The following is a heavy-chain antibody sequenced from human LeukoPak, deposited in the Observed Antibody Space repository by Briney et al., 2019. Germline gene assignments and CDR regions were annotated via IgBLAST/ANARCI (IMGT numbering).Heavy chain of an antibody. V-gene: IGHV3-23*01. CDR3: AKGRWFWSGYYPFDY. CDR1: GFTFSSNA. Sequence: GGSLRLSCAASGFTFSSNAMSWVRQAPGKGLEWVSAISGSGGSTYYADSVKGRFTISRDNSKNTLYLQMNSLRAEDTAVYYCAKGRWFWSGYYPFDYWGQGTLVTVSS. D-gene: IGHD3-3*01. CDR2: ISGSGGST. J-gene: IGHJ4*02.